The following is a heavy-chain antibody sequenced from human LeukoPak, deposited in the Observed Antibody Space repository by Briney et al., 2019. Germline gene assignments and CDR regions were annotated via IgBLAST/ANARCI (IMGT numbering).Heavy chain of an antibody. J-gene: IGHJ4*02. D-gene: IGHD3-10*01. Sequence: SQTLSLTCTVSGGSISSGGYYWSWIRQHPGKGLEWIGYIYYSGSTYYNPSLKSRVTISVDTSKNQFSLKLSSVTAADTAVYYCARAVLNGVRGAQTYYFDYWGQGTLVTVSS. CDR3: ARAVLNGVRGAQTYYFDY. CDR1: GGSISSGGYY. V-gene: IGHV4-31*03. CDR2: IYYSGST.